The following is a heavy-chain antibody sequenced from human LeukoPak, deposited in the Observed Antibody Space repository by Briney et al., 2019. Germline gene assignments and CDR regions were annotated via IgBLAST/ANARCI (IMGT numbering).Heavy chain of an antibody. V-gene: IGHV4-59*01. Sequence: SEPLSLTCTVSGGPLSSYYWSWIRQPPGKGLEWIGYIYYSGSTNYNPSLKSRVTISVDTSKNQFSLKLSSVTAADTAVYYCARGVTIFGVVIRYFDYWGQGTLVTVSS. CDR1: GGPLSSYY. D-gene: IGHD3-3*01. CDR2: IYYSGST. J-gene: IGHJ4*02. CDR3: ARGVTIFGVVIRYFDY.